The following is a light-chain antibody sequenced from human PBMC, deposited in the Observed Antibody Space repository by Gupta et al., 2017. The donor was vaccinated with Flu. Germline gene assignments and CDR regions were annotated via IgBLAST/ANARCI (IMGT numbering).Light chain of an antibody. J-gene: IGKJ2*02. CDR1: QSISNY. V-gene: IGKV1-39*01. CDR3: EQGGT. Sequence: DIQMTQSPSSLSASVGDRVTITCRASQSISNYLNWYQHKPEEAPKVLIYAASSLQSGVPSRFXGSXSGTDFXLSISSVQPEDFATYYCEQGGTFGXGTKLEIK. CDR2: AAS.